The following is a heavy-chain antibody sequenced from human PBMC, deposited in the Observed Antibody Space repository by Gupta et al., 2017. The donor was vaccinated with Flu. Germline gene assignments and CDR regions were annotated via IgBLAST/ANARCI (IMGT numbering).Heavy chain of an antibody. CDR1: GSTFNTYV. V-gene: IGHV3-23*01. J-gene: IGHJ6*02. CDR3: AKQGEGWPYYYYFYAMDV. CDR2: INSRGSDT. D-gene: IGHD3-16*01. Sequence: EVQLLESGGGLVQPGGSPRLSCGASGSTFNTYVMSWVRQAPGKGLEWVSAINSRGSDTDYADSVKGRFTISRDNSKKTLYLQMNSLRAEDTAVYYCAKQGEGWPYYYYFYAMDVWGQGTTVTV.